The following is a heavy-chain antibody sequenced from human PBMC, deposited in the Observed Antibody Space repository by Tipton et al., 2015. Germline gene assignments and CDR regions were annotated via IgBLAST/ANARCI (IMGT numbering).Heavy chain of an antibody. J-gene: IGHJ4*01. V-gene: IGHV3-21*06. CDR3: SRETLEDDFYHFDY. CDR1: GFTFKIYT. CDR2: ISSSGLYI. D-gene: IGHD3-3*01. Sequence: GSLRLSCAASGFTFKIYTMHWVRQAPGKGLEWVSSISSSGLYIYYADSLKGRFTISRNNAKNSLYLQIDTLRAEDTAVYYCSRETLEDDFYHFDYWGHGALVTVSS.